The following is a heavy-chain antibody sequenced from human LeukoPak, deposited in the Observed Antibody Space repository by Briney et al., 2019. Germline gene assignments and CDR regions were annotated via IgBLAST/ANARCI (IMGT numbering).Heavy chain of an antibody. CDR1: GYTFTGYY. V-gene: IGHV1-2*02. J-gene: IGHJ4*02. D-gene: IGHD6-19*01. CDR3: ARDRVGYSSGWFDY. Sequence: ASVKVSCKASGYTFTGYYMHWVRHAPGQGLEWMGWINPNSGGTNYAQKFQGRVTMTRDTSISTAYMELSRLRSDDTAVYYCARDRVGYSSGWFDYWGQGTLVTVSS. CDR2: INPNSGGT.